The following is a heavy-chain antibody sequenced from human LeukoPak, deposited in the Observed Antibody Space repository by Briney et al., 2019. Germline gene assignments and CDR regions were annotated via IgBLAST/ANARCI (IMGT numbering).Heavy chain of an antibody. CDR1: GFTFSSYS. CDR3: ARGGDNWRTHYFDY. D-gene: IGHD1-20*01. Sequence: GGSLRLSCAASGFTFSSYSMNWVRQAPGKGLEWVSSISSSSSYIYYADSVKGRFTISRDNAKNSLYLQMNSLRAEDTAVYYCARGGDNWRTHYFDYWGQGTLVTVSS. V-gene: IGHV3-21*01. CDR2: ISSSSSYI. J-gene: IGHJ4*02.